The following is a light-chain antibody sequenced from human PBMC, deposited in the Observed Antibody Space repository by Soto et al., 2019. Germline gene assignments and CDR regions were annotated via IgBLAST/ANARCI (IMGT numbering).Light chain of an antibody. CDR2: DGS. V-gene: IGKV3-11*01. Sequence: ILTQSPGTFSLSPGDTATHSCRARQNVVTSVACYQQKPGQAPNPIVYDGSTRAMDSPARFSGSGSGTDFTLTISSLVAEDVAVYYCQQRSHWPPRVTFGQGTRVEI. CDR3: QQRSHWPPRVT. J-gene: IGKJ2*01. CDR1: QNVVTS.